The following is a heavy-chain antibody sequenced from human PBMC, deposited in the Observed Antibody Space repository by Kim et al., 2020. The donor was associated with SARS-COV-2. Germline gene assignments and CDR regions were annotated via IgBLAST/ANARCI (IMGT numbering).Heavy chain of an antibody. CDR1: GGSFSGYY. J-gene: IGHJ5*02. Sequence: SETLSLTCAVYGGSFSGYYWSWIRQPPGKGLEWIGEINHSGSTNYNPSLKSRVTISVDTSKNQFSLKLSSVTAADTAVYYCARVVNRELGRYQLLRYGGFDPWGQGTLVTVSS. CDR2: INHSGST. V-gene: IGHV4-34*01. D-gene: IGHD2-2*01. CDR3: ARVVNRELGRYQLLRYGGFDP.